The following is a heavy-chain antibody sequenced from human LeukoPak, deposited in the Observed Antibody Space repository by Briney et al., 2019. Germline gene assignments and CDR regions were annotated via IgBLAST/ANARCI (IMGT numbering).Heavy chain of an antibody. CDR3: ASRGMLQSDDAFDI. CDR1: GFTFARYG. V-gene: IGHV1-18*01. D-gene: IGHD4-11*01. J-gene: IGHJ3*02. CDR2: ISGASAKT. Sequence: ASVKVSCKTSGFTFARYGINWLRQAPGQGPEWMGWISGASAKTNYAQNVRGKVTMTIDKSTTTVHMELNSLRAEDTAVYYCASRGMLQSDDAFDIWGQGTMVTVSS.